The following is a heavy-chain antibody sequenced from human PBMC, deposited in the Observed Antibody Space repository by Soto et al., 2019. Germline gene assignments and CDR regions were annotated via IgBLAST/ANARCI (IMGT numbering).Heavy chain of an antibody. CDR3: ARETYGDYVGYFDP. CDR1: GGSFSGYY. CDR2: INHSGST. J-gene: IGHJ5*02. D-gene: IGHD4-17*01. V-gene: IGHV4-34*01. Sequence: PSETLSLTCAVYGGSFSGYYWSWIRQPPGKGLEWIGEINHSGSTNYNPSLKSRVTILVDTSKKQFSLKLSSVTAADTAVYYCARETYGDYVGYFDPWGQGTLVTVSS.